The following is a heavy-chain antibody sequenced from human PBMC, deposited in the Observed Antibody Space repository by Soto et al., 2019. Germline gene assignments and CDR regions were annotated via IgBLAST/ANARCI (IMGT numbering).Heavy chain of an antibody. D-gene: IGHD2-15*01. V-gene: IGHV3-53*05. CDR2: IYSHGDT. J-gene: IGHJ4*02. CDR3: ARKTDSGGNGGF. Sequence: PGGSLRLSCAVSGFTVCNNYMYWVRQPPGKGLEWVSLIYSHGDTRYADSVRGRFTVSRDNSKNTLYLQMNSLRSEDTAVYYCARKTDSGGNGGFWGQGTLVTVSS. CDR1: GFTVCNNY.